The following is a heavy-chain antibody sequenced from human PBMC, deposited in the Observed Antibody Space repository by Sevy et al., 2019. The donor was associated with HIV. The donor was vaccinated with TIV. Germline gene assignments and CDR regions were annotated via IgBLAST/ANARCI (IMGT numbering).Heavy chain of an antibody. Sequence: SETLSLTCTVSGGSISSGDYYWSWIRQPPGKGLEWIGYIYYSGSTYYNPSLKSRVTISVDTSKNQFSLKLSSVTAADTAVYYCARARTMVREYFDYWGQRTLVTVSS. D-gene: IGHD3-10*01. CDR2: IYYSGST. V-gene: IGHV4-30-4*01. J-gene: IGHJ4*02. CDR3: ARARTMVREYFDY. CDR1: GGSISSGDYY.